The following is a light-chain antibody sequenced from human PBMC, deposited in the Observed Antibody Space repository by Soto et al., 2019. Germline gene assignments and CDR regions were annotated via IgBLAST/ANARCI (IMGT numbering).Light chain of an antibody. CDR3: QAWDRSNVV. V-gene: IGLV3-1*01. CDR1: KLDNKY. CDR2: QDT. J-gene: IGLJ2*01. Sequence: SYELTQPPSVSVSPGQTASITCSGDKLDNKYVCWYQQKAGRSPVLVIYQDTKRPSGIPERFFGSNSENTATLTISGTQAMDEADYYSQAWDRSNVVFGGGTKLTVL.